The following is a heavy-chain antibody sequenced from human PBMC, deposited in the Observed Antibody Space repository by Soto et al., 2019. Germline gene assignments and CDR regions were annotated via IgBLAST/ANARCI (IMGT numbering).Heavy chain of an antibody. CDR2: IKEDGSEE. V-gene: IGHV3-7*01. CDR1: GFIFTKSW. J-gene: IGHJ5*01. D-gene: IGHD3-22*01. CDR3: ARLQAEERGYRPFDS. Sequence: EVQLVESGGGLVQPGGSLTLSCVASGFIFTKSWMTWVRQAPGKGLDWVASIKEDGSEERYVGSVKGRFTISRDNAKDSLYLQMSSLRVEDTAVYYCARLQAEERGYRPFDSWGPGNLVTVSP.